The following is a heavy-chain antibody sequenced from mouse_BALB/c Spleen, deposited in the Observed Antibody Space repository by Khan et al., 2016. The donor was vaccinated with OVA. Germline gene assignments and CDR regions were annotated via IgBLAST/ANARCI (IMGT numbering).Heavy chain of an antibody. CDR2: ISYSGST. J-gene: IGHJ2*01. D-gene: IGHD1-2*01. CDR3: ARTARIKY. CDR1: GYSITSGYG. Sequence: EVQLQESGPGLVKPSQSLSLTCTVAGYSITSGYGWNWIRQFPGNKLEWMGYISYSGSTNYNPSLKSRISITRDTSKNQFFLQLNSVTTEETATYYCARTARIKYWGQGTTLTVSS. V-gene: IGHV3-2*02.